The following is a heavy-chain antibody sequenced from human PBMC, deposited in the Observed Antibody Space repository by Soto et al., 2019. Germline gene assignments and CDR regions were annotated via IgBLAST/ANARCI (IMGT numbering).Heavy chain of an antibody. CDR2: IIPIFNIP. Sequence: SVKVSCKDSGGTLSSYAITWVRLAPGQGLEWMGGIIPIFNIPDYALKFQGRVSITADKATSTAYMELSNLRPEDTAIYYCAKARGYGSGSNNHYYGMDVWGQGTTVTVSS. J-gene: IGHJ6*02. V-gene: IGHV1-69*10. CDR1: GGTLSSYA. D-gene: IGHD3-10*01. CDR3: AKARGYGSGSNNHYYGMDV.